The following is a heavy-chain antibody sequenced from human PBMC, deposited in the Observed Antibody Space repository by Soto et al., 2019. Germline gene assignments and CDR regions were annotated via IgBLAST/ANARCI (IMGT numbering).Heavy chain of an antibody. J-gene: IGHJ4*02. CDR3: ARHNYGSGSTYFDY. D-gene: IGHD3-10*01. V-gene: IGHV4-59*08. Sequence: SETLSLTCTVSRGSISSYYWSWIRQPPGKGLEWIGYIYYSGSTKYNPSLKSRVTISVDTSKNQFSLKLNSMTAADTAVYYCARHNYGSGSTYFDYWGQGTLVTVSS. CDR1: RGSISSYY. CDR2: IYYSGST.